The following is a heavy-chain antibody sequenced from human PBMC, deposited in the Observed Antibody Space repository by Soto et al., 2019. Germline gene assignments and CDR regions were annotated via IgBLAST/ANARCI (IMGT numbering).Heavy chain of an antibody. CDR1: DDSIGPYY. Sequence: QEQLRESGPGLVKPSETLSLTCSISDDSIGPYYWTWIRQTPRKELQWIGYVYTSGNTKYNSSLKSGVTISLDASNSQFSLTMSSVTAADTGVYYCAREVVGNTWPGIFDSWGRGTLVVVSS. CDR2: VYTSGNT. CDR3: AREVVGNTWPGIFDS. V-gene: IGHV4-4*08. J-gene: IGHJ4*02.